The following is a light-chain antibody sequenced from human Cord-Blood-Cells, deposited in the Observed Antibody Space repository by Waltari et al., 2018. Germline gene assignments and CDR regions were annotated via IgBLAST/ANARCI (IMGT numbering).Light chain of an antibody. J-gene: IGLJ3*02. CDR1: SGHGSYI. CDR2: LEGSGSY. CDR3: ETWDSNIWV. Sequence: QPVLTQSSSASASLGSSVKLTCTLSSGHGSYIIAWHQQQPGKAPRYLMKLEGSGSYNKGSGVPDRFSGSSSGADRYLTISNPQSEDEADYYCETWDSNIWVFGGGTKLTVL. V-gene: IGLV4-60*03.